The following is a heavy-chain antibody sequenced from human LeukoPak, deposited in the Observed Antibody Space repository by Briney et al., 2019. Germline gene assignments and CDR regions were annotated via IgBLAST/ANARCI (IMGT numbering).Heavy chain of an antibody. Sequence: ASVKVSCKSSGYTFTGYYMHWVRQAPGQGLEWMGWINPNSGGTNYAQKFQGRVTMTWDTSISTAYMELSRLRSDDTAVYYCARDLIGVGYSSSSSFDYWGQGTLVTVSS. CDR2: INPNSGGT. CDR3: ARDLIGVGYSSSSSFDY. CDR1: GYTFTGYY. J-gene: IGHJ4*02. V-gene: IGHV1-2*02. D-gene: IGHD6-13*01.